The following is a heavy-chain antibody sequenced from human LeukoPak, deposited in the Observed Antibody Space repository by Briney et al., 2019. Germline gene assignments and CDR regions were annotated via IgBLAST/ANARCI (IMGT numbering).Heavy chain of an antibody. CDR3: ARHGNGAFDI. J-gene: IGHJ3*02. CDR2: IYYSGST. V-gene: IGHV4-59*08. D-gene: IGHD1-1*01. Sequence: SETVSLTCTVSGGSISSYYWSWTRQPPGKGLEWIGFIYYSGSTNYSPSLKSRVTISVDTSKNQFSLKLTSVTAADTAVYYCARHGNGAFDIWGQGTMVTVSS. CDR1: GGSISSYY.